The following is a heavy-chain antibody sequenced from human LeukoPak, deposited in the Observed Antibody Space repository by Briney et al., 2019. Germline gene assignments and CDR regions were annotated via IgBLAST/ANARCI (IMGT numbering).Heavy chain of an antibody. CDR2: ISSSSSYI. D-gene: IGHD6-19*01. Sequence: PGGSLRLSCAASGFTFSSYSMNWVRQAPGKGLEWVSSISSSSSYIYYADSVKGRFTISRDNAKNSLYLQMNSLRAEDTAVYYYARDDWGIAVAGTNGYWGQGTLVTVSS. V-gene: IGHV3-21*01. CDR1: GFTFSSYS. J-gene: IGHJ4*02. CDR3: ARDDWGIAVAGTNGY.